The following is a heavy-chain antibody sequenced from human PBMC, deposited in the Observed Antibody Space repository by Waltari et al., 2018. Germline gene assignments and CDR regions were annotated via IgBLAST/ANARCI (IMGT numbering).Heavy chain of an antibody. CDR1: GITFGAYW. V-gene: IGHV3-7*01. J-gene: IGHJ6*02. Sequence: EMQLLESGGDLVQPGGSLRLSCGASGITFGAYWMTWVRQAPGKGLEWGAKIKQDGSEKNYRDAVKGRFTIARDNAKKSLYLEMNNLRVEDTAVYYCARVGATDLPYFYGMDVWGQGTTVTVSS. CDR2: IKQDGSEK. CDR3: ARVGATDLPYFYGMDV. D-gene: IGHD1-26*01.